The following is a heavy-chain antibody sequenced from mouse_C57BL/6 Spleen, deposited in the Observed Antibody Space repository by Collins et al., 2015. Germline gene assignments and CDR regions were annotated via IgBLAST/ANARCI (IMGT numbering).Heavy chain of an antibody. CDR3: ARPSDYDV. CDR1: GYTFTSYW. Sequence: QVQLQQPGAELVRPGTSVKLSCKASGYTFTSYWMHWVKQRPGQGLEWIGVIDPSDSYTNYNQKFKGKATLTVDTSSSTAYMQLSSLTSEDSVVYYCARPSDYDVWGQGTLVTVSA. V-gene: IGHV1-59*01. CDR2: IDPSDSYT. D-gene: IGHD2-4*01. J-gene: IGHJ3*01.